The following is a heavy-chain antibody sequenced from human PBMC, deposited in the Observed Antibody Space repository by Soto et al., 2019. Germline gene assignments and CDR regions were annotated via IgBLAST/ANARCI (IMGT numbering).Heavy chain of an antibody. CDR2: IKQDGSEQ. V-gene: IGHV3-7*01. J-gene: IGHJ6*02. D-gene: IGHD4-17*01. CDR3: ARDSDDGEDYNYGMDV. CDR1: GFTSSIYW. Sequence: EVQMVESGGGLVQPGWSLRLSCAASGFTSSIYWMSWVRQAPGKGLEWVANIKQDGSEQYYVDSVKGRFTISRDNAKNSLYLQMSRLRAEDTAVYYCARDSDDGEDYNYGMDVWGQGTTVTVSS.